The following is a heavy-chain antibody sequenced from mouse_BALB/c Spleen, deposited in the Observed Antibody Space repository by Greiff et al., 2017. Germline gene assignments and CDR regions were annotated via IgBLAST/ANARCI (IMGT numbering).Heavy chain of an antibody. CDR3: ARSRFYGSSPYYFDY. V-gene: IGHV1-4*01. Sequence: QVQLQQSGAELARPGASVKMSCKASGYTFTSYTMHWVKQRPGQGLEWIGYINPSSGYTNYNQKFKDKATLTADKSSSTAYMQLSSLTSEDSAVYYCARSRFYGSSPYYFDYWGQGTTLTVSS. D-gene: IGHD1-1*01. CDR1: GYTFTSYT. CDR2: INPSSGYT. J-gene: IGHJ2*01.